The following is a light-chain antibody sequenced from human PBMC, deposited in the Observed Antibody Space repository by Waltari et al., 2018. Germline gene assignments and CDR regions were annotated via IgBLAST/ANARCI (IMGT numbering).Light chain of an antibody. CDR1: QSIDHW. V-gene: IGKV1-5*03. Sequence: DIQVTQSPSTLSASLGDRVSMTCRTSQSIDHWLAWYQQKPGKAPKLLISATSVLENGIPSRFSGSRSGTEFTLTITGPQPDDLATYYCQQYDTHWTFGQGTKVEIK. CDR3: QQYDTHWT. CDR2: ATS. J-gene: IGKJ1*01.